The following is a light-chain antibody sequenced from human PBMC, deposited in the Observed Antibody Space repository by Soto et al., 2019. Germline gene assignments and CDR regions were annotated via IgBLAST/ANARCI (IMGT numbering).Light chain of an antibody. J-gene: IGKJ4*01. CDR3: QQYNNWLRV. Sequence: EIVMTQSPATLSVSPGERATLSCRASQSVSSNLAWYQQKPCQAPRLLIYGASTRATGIPARFSGSGSGTEFTLTISSLQSEDFAVYYCQQYNNWLRVFGGGTKVDI. CDR1: QSVSSN. CDR2: GAS. V-gene: IGKV3-15*01.